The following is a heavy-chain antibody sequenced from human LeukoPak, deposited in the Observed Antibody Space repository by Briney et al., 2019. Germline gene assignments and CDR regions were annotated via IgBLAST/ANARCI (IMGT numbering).Heavy chain of an antibody. CDR2: IWYDGSNK. CDR3: ARDPSSWSSSWNDY. V-gene: IGHV3-33*01. Sequence: GGSLRLSCAASGFTFSSNGMHWFRQAPGKGLEWVAVIWYDGSNKYYADSVKGRFTISRDNSKNTLYLQMNSLRAEDTAVYYCARDPSSWSSSWNDYWGQGTLVTVSS. D-gene: IGHD6-13*01. CDR1: GFTFSSNG. J-gene: IGHJ4*02.